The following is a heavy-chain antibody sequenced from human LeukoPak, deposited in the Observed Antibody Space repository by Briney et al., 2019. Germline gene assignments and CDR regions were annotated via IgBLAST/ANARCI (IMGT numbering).Heavy chain of an antibody. D-gene: IGHD6-13*01. CDR1: GYSISSGYY. Sequence: SETLSLTCAVSGYSISSGYYWGWIRQPPGKGLEWIGGIYRSGSTYYHPSLKSRVTISGDTSKNQFSLKLSSVTAADTAVYYCARARHSSSWHVFEGSGHYNWFDPWGQGTLVTVSS. CDR2: IYRSGST. CDR3: ARARHSSSWHVFEGSGHYNWFDP. V-gene: IGHV4-38-2*01. J-gene: IGHJ5*02.